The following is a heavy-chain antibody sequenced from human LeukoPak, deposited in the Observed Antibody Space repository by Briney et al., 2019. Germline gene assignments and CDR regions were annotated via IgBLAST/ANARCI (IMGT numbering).Heavy chain of an antibody. J-gene: IGHJ4*02. V-gene: IGHV3-7*01. CDR1: GFTFGDTW. CDR3: AKSPLVATFDY. Sequence: GGSLRLSCAASGFTFGDTWMNWVRQVPGQGLEWVANIKQDGSEKFYVASVKGRFTISRDNGKSSLYLQMNSLRAEDTAVYYCAKSPLVATFDYWGQGTLVTVSS. D-gene: IGHD5-12*01. CDR2: IKQDGSEK.